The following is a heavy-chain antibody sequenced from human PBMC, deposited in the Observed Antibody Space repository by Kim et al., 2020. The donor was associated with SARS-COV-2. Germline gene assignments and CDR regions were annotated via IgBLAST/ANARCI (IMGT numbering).Heavy chain of an antibody. CDR3: AHLNEY. CDR2: INNDGSVT. Sequence: GGSLRLSCAVSGFTFSSYWMHWVRQAPGKGLVWVSYINNDGSVTSYADSVKGRFTISRDNANNTLYLQMNSLTPEDTAVYYCAHLNEYCGQVILVTVPS. V-gene: IGHV3-74*01. CDR1: GFTFSSYW. J-gene: IGHJ4*02.